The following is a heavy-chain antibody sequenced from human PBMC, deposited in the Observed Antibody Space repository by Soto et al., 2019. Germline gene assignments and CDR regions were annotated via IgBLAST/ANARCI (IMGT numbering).Heavy chain of an antibody. CDR2: IYYSGST. V-gene: IGHV4-61*01. CDR1: GGSISSCNW. CDR3: ARSDGRY. J-gene: IGHJ4*02. Sequence: PSETLSLTCAPSGGSISSCNWWSWIRQPPGKGLEWIGYIYYSGSTNYNPSLKSRVTISVDTSKNQFSLKLSSVTAADTAVYYCARSDGRYWGQGTLVTVSS.